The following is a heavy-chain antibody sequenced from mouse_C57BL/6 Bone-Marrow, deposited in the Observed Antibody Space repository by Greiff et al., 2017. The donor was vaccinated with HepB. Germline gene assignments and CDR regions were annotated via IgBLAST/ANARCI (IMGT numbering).Heavy chain of an antibody. Sequence: VQLKESGGGLVKPGGSLKLSCAASGFTFSSYAMSWVRQTPAKRLEWVATISDGGSYTYYPDNVKGRFTISRDNAKNNPYLQMSNLKSKDTAMYTCARDSALYCLYYAMDYWGQGTSVTVSS. J-gene: IGHJ4*01. CDR2: ISDGGSYT. V-gene: IGHV5-4*01. CDR3: ARDSALYCLYYAMDY. CDR1: GFTFSSYA. D-gene: IGHD2-1*01.